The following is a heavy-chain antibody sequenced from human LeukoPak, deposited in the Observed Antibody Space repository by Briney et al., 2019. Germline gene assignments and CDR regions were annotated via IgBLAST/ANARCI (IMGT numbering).Heavy chain of an antibody. Sequence: PSETLSLTCTVSGGSISSGDYYWSWIRQSPGKGLEWIGYIYYSGSTYYNPSLKSRVTISVDTSKNQSSLKLSSVTAADTAVYYCAREEFYDSSGYYIPDAFDIWGQGTMVTVSS. CDR3: AREEFYDSSGYYIPDAFDI. V-gene: IGHV4-30-4*01. J-gene: IGHJ3*02. D-gene: IGHD3-22*01. CDR2: IYYSGST. CDR1: GGSISSGDYY.